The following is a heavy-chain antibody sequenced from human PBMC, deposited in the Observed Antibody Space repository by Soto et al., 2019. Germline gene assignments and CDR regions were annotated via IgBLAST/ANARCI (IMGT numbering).Heavy chain of an antibody. CDR3: ASNSGYDYYFDY. Sequence: SETLSLTCAVSSGYISSSNWWSWVRQPPGKGLEWIGEIYHSGSTNYNPSLKSRVTISVDKSKNQFSLKLSSVTAADTAVYYCASNSGYDYYFDYWGQGTLVTVSS. CDR1: SGYISSSNW. J-gene: IGHJ4*02. V-gene: IGHV4-4*02. D-gene: IGHD5-12*01. CDR2: IYHSGST.